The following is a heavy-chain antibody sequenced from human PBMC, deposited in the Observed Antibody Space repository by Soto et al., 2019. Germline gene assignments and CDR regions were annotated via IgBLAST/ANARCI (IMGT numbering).Heavy chain of an antibody. Sequence: QVQLQESGPGLVKPSETLSLTCTVSGGSVSSGSYYWSWIRQPPGKGLEWIGYIYYSGSTNYNPSLTSRVTISVDTSKNQFSLKLSSVTAADTAVYYCARVMFGDYWYFDLWGRGTLVTVSS. CDR2: IYYSGST. D-gene: IGHD3-10*02. J-gene: IGHJ2*01. CDR1: GGSVSSGSYY. CDR3: ARVMFGDYWYFDL. V-gene: IGHV4-61*01.